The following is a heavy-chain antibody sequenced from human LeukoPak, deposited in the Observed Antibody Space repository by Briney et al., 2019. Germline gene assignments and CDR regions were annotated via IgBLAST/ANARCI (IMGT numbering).Heavy chain of an antibody. CDR2: ISVSGGST. Sequence: PGGSLRLSCAASGFAFSSNVMSWVRQAPGKGLEWVSTISVSGGSTYYADSVKGRSTISRDTSKNTLYLQMNSLRAEDTDVYYCAKTGQLDYWGQGILVTVSS. D-gene: IGHD2-2*01. J-gene: IGHJ4*02. CDR1: GFAFSSNV. V-gene: IGHV3-23*01. CDR3: AKTGQLDY.